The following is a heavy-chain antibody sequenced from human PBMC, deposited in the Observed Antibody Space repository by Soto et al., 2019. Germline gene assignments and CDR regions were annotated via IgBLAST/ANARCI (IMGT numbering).Heavy chain of an antibody. Sequence: QVQLVESGGGVGQPGRSLRLSCAASGFTFSSYAMHWVRQAPGKGLEWVAVISYDGSNKYYADSVKGRFTISRDNSKNPLYMPMNGLRAEDTALYYCATVGALRFSDVWVPGTTVTVSS. CDR2: ISYDGSNK. J-gene: IGHJ6*02. CDR1: GFTFSSYA. D-gene: IGHD3-3*01. V-gene: IGHV3-30-3*01. CDR3: ATVGALRFSDV.